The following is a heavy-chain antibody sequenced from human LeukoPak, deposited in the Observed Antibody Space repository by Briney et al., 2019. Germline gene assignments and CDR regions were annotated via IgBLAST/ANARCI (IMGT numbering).Heavy chain of an antibody. Sequence: GASVTVSCKASGGTFSSYAXSWVRQXPGQGLEWXGGIIPIFGTANYAQKFQGRVTITADESTSTAYMELSSLRSQDTPLYYCARDPPPSGIAVAGIACFDPWGQGTLVTVSS. J-gene: IGHJ5*02. D-gene: IGHD6-19*01. CDR1: GGTFSSYA. CDR2: IIPIFGTA. V-gene: IGHV1-69*13. CDR3: ARDPPPSGIAVAGIACFDP.